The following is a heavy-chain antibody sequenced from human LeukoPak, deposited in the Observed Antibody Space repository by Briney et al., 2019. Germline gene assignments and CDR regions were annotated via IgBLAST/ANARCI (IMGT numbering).Heavy chain of an antibody. J-gene: IGHJ5*02. CDR1: EFSFSSYW. CDR2: IKQDGSEK. D-gene: IGHD3-10*01. CDR3: VRDVLYYYGAERLFWFDP. Sequence: GGSLRLSCEGSEFSFSSYWMSWVRQAPGKGLEWVAKIKQDGSEKYYVDSVKGRFTISRDNAKNSMYLLMNSLRVEDTAAYYCVRDVLYYYGAERLFWFDPWGQGTLVTVSS. V-gene: IGHV3-7*01.